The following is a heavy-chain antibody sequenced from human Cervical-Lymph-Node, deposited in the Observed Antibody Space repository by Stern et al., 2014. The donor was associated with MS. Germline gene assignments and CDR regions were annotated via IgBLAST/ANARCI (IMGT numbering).Heavy chain of an antibody. Sequence: QVQLQESGPRLVKPSQTLSLTCSVSGGPITSGGYYWSWVRQQPGKGLEYVGHILCTGSASYNPSLKSRLSISIDTSKNQFSLNLRSVTAADTAIYYCARADYSAMLNWFDPWGQGTLVIVSS. CDR3: ARADYSAMLNWFDP. V-gene: IGHV4-31*03. CDR2: ILCTGSA. CDR1: GGPITSGGYY. D-gene: IGHD4-11*01. J-gene: IGHJ5*02.